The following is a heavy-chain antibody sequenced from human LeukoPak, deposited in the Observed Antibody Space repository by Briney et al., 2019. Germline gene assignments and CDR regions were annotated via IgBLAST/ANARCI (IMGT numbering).Heavy chain of an antibody. CDR2: IYHSGST. CDR3: AAGATYQPFAFDI. D-gene: IGHD2-2*01. CDR1: GSSISSGGYS. Sequence: SETLSLNCAVSGSSISSGGYSWSWIRKPPGKGLEWIGYIYHSGSTYYNPSLKSRVTISVDRSKNQFSLKLSSVTAADTAVYYCAAGATYQPFAFDIWGQGTMVTVSS. J-gene: IGHJ3*02. V-gene: IGHV4-30-2*01.